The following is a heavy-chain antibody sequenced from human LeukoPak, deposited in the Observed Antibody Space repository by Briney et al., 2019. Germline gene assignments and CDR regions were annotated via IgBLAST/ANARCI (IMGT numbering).Heavy chain of an antibody. J-gene: IGHJ4*02. V-gene: IGHV3-23*01. CDR2: ISDSGGST. Sequence: GGSLRLSCAVSGITLSNYGMSWVRQAPGKGLEWVAGISDSGGSTKYADSVKGRFTIARDNRKNTLYLQMNSLRAEDTAVYFCAKRGVVIRVILVGFHKEANYFESWGQGALVTVSS. D-gene: IGHD3/OR15-3a*01. CDR1: GITLSNYG. CDR3: AKRGVVIRVILVGFHKEANYFES.